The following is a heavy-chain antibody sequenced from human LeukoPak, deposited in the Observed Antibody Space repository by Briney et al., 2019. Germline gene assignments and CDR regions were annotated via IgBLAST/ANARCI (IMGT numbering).Heavy chain of an antibody. CDR2: ISYDGSHK. Sequence: GGSLRLSCSASGFTFSKYAFHWVRQAPGKGLEWVSIISYDGSHKYYADSVKGRFTISRDDSNNTLFLQMNSLRPADTAVYYCARDQLFCSDGSCSAHNWFDPWGPGTPVTVSS. CDR3: ARDQLFCSDGSCSAHNWFDP. CDR1: GFTFSKYA. J-gene: IGHJ5*02. D-gene: IGHD6-13*01. V-gene: IGHV3-30*04.